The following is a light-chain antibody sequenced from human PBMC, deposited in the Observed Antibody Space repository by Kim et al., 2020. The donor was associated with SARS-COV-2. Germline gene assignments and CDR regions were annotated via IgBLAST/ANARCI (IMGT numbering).Light chain of an antibody. Sequence: VSPGHTATRTVSGNELAVSFVCWLQQKPGQSPLLVIPQDTKRPSGTPSRFSCPHSGNTATLTISGTEATDAADYFWQAWDSNTAVFGGGTTVTVL. CDR3: QAWDSNTAV. V-gene: IGLV3-1*01. J-gene: IGLJ2*01. CDR2: QDT. CDR1: ELAVSF.